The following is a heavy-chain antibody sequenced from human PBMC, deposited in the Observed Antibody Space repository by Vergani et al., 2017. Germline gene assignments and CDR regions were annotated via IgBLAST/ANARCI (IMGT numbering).Heavy chain of an antibody. CDR2: IYYSGST. D-gene: IGHD2-15*01. CDR3: ARVRNCSGGSCYRIDY. Sequence: QLQLQESGPGLVKPSETLSLTCTVSGGSIRSSSYYWGWIRQPPGKGLEWIGSIYYSGSTYYNPSLKSRVTISVDTSKNQFSLKLSSVTAADTAVYYCARVRNCSGGSCYRIDYWGQGTLVTVSS. J-gene: IGHJ4*02. CDR1: GGSIRSSSYY. V-gene: IGHV4-39*07.